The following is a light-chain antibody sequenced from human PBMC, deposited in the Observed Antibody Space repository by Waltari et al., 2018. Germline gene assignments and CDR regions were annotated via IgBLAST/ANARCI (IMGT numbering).Light chain of an antibody. J-gene: IGKJ2*01. CDR3: QQYDDFPPYN. CDR1: RDIKNR. Sequence: DIQMTQSPSSLSASVGDRVTISCQASRDIKNRLNWYQQKPGKAPNLLIYDASNLEIGVPSRFSGRGSGTHFTLTISSLQPEDVATYYCQQYDDFPPYNFGQGTKVEI. V-gene: IGKV1-33*01. CDR2: DAS.